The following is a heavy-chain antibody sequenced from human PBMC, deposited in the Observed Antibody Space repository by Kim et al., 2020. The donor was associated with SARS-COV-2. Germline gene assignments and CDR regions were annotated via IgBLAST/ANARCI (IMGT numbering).Heavy chain of an antibody. J-gene: IGHJ3*02. CDR3: ARDQDGWLQFDAFDI. D-gene: IGHD5-12*01. CDR1: GGSISSYY. Sequence: SETLSLTCTVSGGSISSYYWSWIRQPAGKGLEWIGRIYTSGSTNYNPSLKSRVTMSVDTSKNQFSLKLSSVTAADTAVYYRARDQDGWLQFDAFDIWGQGTMVTVSS. V-gene: IGHV4-4*07. CDR2: IYTSGST.